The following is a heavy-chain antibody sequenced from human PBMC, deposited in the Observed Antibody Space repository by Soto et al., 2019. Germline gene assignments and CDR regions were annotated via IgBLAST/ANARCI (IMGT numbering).Heavy chain of an antibody. Sequence: SVKVSCKASGGTFSSYAISWVRQAPGQGLEWMGGVIPIFGTANYAQKFQGRVTITADKSTSTAYMELSSLRSEDTAVYYCAREGGVRGVYYYYGMDVWGQGTTVTVSS. V-gene: IGHV1-69*06. D-gene: IGHD3-10*01. J-gene: IGHJ6*02. CDR3: AREGGVRGVYYYYGMDV. CDR2: VIPIFGTA. CDR1: GGTFSSYA.